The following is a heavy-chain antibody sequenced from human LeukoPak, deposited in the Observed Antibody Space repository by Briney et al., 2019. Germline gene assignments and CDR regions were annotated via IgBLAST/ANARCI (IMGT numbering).Heavy chain of an antibody. V-gene: IGHV4-59*05. D-gene: IGHD1-7*01. CDR2: IYYSGST. Sequence: PGGSLRLSCAASGFTFSSYAMSWVRQAPGKGLEWIGSIYYSGSTYYNPSLKSRVTISVDTSKNQFSLKLSSVTAADTAVYYCASNYWNYGAFDIWGQGTMVTVSS. CDR1: GFTFSSYA. J-gene: IGHJ3*02. CDR3: ASNYWNYGAFDI.